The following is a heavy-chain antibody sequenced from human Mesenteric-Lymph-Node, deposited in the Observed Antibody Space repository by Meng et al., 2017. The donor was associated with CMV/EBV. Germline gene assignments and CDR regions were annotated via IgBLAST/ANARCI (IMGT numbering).Heavy chain of an antibody. CDR1: GFTFDDYA. J-gene: IGHJ4*02. D-gene: IGHD6-19*01. CDR2: IIGTGGST. CDR3: ARKGLDSSGWVDY. V-gene: IGHV3-23*01. Sequence: GGSLRLSCAASGFTFDDYAMHWVRQAPGKGLEWVSAIIGTGGSTYYADSVKGRFTISRDNSKNTLYLQMNSLRAEDTAVYYCARKGLDSSGWVDYWGQGTLVTVSS.